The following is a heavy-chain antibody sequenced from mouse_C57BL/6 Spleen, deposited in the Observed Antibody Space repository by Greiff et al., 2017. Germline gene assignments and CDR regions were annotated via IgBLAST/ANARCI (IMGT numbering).Heavy chain of an antibody. Sequence: DVKLVESGGGLVKPGGSLKLSCAASGFTFSSYTMSWVRQTPEKRLEWVATISGGGGNTYYPDSVKGRFTISRDNAKNTLYLQMSSPRSEDTALYYCARVDYYGSSSLAYWGQGTLVTVSA. D-gene: IGHD1-1*01. V-gene: IGHV5-9*01. J-gene: IGHJ3*01. CDR2: ISGGGGNT. CDR1: GFTFSSYT. CDR3: ARVDYYGSSSLAY.